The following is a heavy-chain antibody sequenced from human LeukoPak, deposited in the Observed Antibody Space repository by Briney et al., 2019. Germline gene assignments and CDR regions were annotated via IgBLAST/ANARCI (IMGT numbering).Heavy chain of an antibody. J-gene: IGHJ6*03. CDR2: IYYTGAT. CDR1: GGSISSSIHF. CDR3: ASPHYYYYYMDV. V-gene: IGHV4-39*07. Sequence: SETLSLTCTVSGGSISSSIHFWGWFRQPPGKRLEWIGNIYYTGATYYNPSLKSRVTISVDTSKKQFSLKLNSVTAADTAVYYCASPHYYYYYMDVWGKGTTVTVSS.